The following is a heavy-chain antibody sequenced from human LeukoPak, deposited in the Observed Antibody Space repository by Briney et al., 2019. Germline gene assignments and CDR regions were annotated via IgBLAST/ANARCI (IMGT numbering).Heavy chain of an antibody. J-gene: IGHJ4*02. CDR2: IYPGDSDT. CDR1: AYSFTSHW. D-gene: IGHD1-26*01. CDR3: ARLGSGAYYDFDY. Sequence: GESLKISSKGSAYSFTSHWIGCVRQMPGKGLEWMVFIYPGDSDTRYSPSFQGQVTISADKSISTAYLQWSSLKASDTAMYFCARLGSGAYYDFDYWGQGTLVTVSS. V-gene: IGHV5-51*01.